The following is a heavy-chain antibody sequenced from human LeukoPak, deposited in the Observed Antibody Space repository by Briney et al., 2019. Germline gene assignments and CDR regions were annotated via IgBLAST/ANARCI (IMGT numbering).Heavy chain of an antibody. Sequence: ASVKVSCKASGYTFTSYDINWVRQATGQGLEWMGWMNPNSGNTGYAQKFQGRVTMTRNTSISTAYMELSSLRSEDTAVYYCARGHSGSDGLDFDYWGQGTLVTVSA. J-gene: IGHJ4*02. CDR3: ARGHSGSDGLDFDY. CDR1: GYTFTSYD. V-gene: IGHV1-8*02. D-gene: IGHD1-26*01. CDR2: MNPNSGNT.